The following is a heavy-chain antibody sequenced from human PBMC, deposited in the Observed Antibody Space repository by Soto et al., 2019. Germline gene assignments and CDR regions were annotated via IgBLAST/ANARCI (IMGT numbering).Heavy chain of an antibody. V-gene: IGHV1-3*01. D-gene: IGHD3-3*01. CDR1: GYTFTSYA. CDR2: INAYNAGA. CDR3: ARFPVSRFFDYFDY. J-gene: IGHJ4*02. Sequence: ASVKVSCKASGYTFTSYAMHWVRQAPGQRLEWMGWINAYNAGANWAESFQGRVTMTTDTSTSTAFMELRSLGSDDTAVYYCARFPVSRFFDYFDYWGQGTLVTVSS.